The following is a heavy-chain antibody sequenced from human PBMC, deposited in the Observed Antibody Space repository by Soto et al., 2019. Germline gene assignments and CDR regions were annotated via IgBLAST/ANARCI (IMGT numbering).Heavy chain of an antibody. V-gene: IGHV3-30*18. D-gene: IGHD3-10*01. CDR3: AKDSYTFDY. J-gene: IGHJ4*02. Sequence: PGGSLRLSCAASGFTFSSYGMHWVRQAPGKGLEWVAVISYDGSNKYYADSVKGRFTISRDNSKNTLYLQMNSLRAEDTAVYYCAKDSYTFDYWGQGTLVTVSS. CDR2: ISYDGSNK. CDR1: GFTFSSYG.